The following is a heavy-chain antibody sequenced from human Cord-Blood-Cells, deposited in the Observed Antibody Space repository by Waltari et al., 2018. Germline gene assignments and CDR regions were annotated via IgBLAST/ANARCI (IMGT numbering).Heavy chain of an antibody. Sequence: QVQLVQSGAEVKKPGASVKVYFKASGYPFTGNYMHWVRQAPGQGLEWMGWINPNSGGTNYAQKFQGRVTMTRDTSISTAYMELSRLRSDDTAVYYCARVTFYGDYFDYWGQGTLVTVSS. V-gene: IGHV1-2*02. CDR3: ARVTFYGDYFDY. D-gene: IGHD4-17*01. CDR2: INPNSGGT. J-gene: IGHJ4*02. CDR1: GYPFTGNY.